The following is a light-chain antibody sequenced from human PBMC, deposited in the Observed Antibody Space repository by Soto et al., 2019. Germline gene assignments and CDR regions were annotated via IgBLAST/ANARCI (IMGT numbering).Light chain of an antibody. CDR3: SSYAGSNNFVV. CDR2: EVS. Sequence: QSALTQPPSASGSPGQSVTISCTGTSSDVGLYNYVSWYQQYPGKAPKLMFYEVSKRPSGVPDRLSASKSGNTASLTVSGLQAADEADYYCSSYAGSNNFVVFGGGTKLTVL. J-gene: IGLJ2*01. V-gene: IGLV2-8*01. CDR1: SSDVGLYNY.